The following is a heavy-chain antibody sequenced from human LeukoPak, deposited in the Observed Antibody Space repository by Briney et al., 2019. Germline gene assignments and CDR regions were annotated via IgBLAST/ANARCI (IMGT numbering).Heavy chain of an antibody. V-gene: IGHV1-24*01. CDR2: SDPEDGET. D-gene: IGHD6-19*01. CDR3: ARGGSSGWYWTGWRDWFDP. J-gene: IGHJ5*02. CDR1: GYTLTELS. Sequence: GASVKVSCKVSGYTLTELSMHWVRQAPGKGLEWMGGSDPEDGETIYAQKFQGRVTMTTDTSTSTAYMELRSLRSEDTAVYYCARGGSSGWYWTGWRDWFDPWGQGTLVTVSS.